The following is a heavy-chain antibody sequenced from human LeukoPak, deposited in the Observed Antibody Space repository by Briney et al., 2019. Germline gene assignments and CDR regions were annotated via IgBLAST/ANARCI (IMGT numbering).Heavy chain of an antibody. CDR1: GFTFSNYW. J-gene: IGHJ4*02. CDR2: IKQDESEK. CDR3: ARALDSSSSRYQAFEE. D-gene: IGHD2-2*01. Sequence: GSLRLSCSAFGFTFSNYWMSWVRPAPGKGLEWVANIKQDESEKYYVDSVKGRFTISRDNAKSSLYLQMNSLRAEDTAVYYCARALDSSSSRYQAFEEWGQGTLVTVSS. V-gene: IGHV3-7*01.